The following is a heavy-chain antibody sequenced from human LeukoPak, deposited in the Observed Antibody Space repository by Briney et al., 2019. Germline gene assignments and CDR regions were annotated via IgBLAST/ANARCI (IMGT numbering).Heavy chain of an antibody. CDR2: INHSGST. V-gene: IGHV4-34*01. CDR1: GFTFSDYY. CDR3: AIGLPSFDY. J-gene: IGHJ4*02. D-gene: IGHD1-26*01. Sequence: GSLRLSCAASGFTFSDYYMSWIRQAPGKGLEWIGEINHSGSTNYNPSLKSRVTISVDTSKNQFSLKLSSVTAADTAVYYCAIGLPSFDYWGQGTLVTVSS.